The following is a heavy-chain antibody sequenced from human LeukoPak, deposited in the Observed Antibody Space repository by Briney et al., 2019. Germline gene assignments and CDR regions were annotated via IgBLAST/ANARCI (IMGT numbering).Heavy chain of an antibody. J-gene: IGHJ4*02. CDR2: INPSGGTT. D-gene: IGHD6-13*01. V-gene: IGHV1-46*01. CDR3: ARGRPGSGWSFDY. CDR1: GYTFTTYY. Sequence: ASVMVSCKTSGYTFTTYYMHWVRQAPGQGLEWMGIINPSGGTTNYAQKFQGRVTMTRDTSTTTLYMELSSLRSEDTAVYYCARGRPGSGWSFDYWGRGTLVTVSS.